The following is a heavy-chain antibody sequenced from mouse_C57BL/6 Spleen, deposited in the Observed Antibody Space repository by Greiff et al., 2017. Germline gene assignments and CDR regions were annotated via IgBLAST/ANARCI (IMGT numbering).Heavy chain of an antibody. D-gene: IGHD1-1*01. CDR2: INPNNGGT. CDR1: GYTFTDYY. V-gene: IGHV1-26*01. CDR3: ARLCSYYGSGFDY. J-gene: IGHJ2*01. Sequence: EVQLQQSGPELVKPGASVKISCKASGYTFTDYYMNWVKQSHGKSLEWIGDINPNNGGTSYNQKFKGKATLTVDKSSSTAYMELRSLTSEDSAVYCCARLCSYYGSGFDYWGQGTTLTVSS.